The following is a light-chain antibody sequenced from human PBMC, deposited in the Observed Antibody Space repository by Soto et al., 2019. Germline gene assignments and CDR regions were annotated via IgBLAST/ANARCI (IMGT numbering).Light chain of an antibody. J-gene: IGKJ4*01. CDR3: QQYGSYLT. CDR1: QSVSSSY. Sequence: EIVLTQSPGALSFSPGERATLSCRASQSVSSSYLAWYQQKPGQAPRLLIYGASSRATGIPDRFSGSGSGKAFTLNISSLEPEDFAVYYGQQYGSYLTFLVGPKVDIX. V-gene: IGKV3-20*01. CDR2: GAS.